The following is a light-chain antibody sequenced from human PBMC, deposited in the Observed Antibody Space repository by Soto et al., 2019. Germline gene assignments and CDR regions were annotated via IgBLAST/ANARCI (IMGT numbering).Light chain of an antibody. CDR1: SSDVGSYNL. J-gene: IGLJ1*01. CDR2: DVS. CDR3: SSYTSSSTLVV. V-gene: IGLV2-14*02. Sequence: LAQPASVSGSPGQSITISCTGTSSDVGSYNLVSWYQQHPGKAPKLMIYDVSNRPSGVSNRFSGSKSGNTASLTISGLQAEDEADYYCSSYTSSSTLVVFGTGTKVTVL.